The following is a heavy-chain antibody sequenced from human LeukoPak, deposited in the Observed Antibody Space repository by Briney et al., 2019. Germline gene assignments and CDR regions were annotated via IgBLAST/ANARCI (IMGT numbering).Heavy chain of an antibody. CDR3: ARALEQWLVPPLVDY. CDR1: GGSISSGGYY. J-gene: IGHJ4*02. D-gene: IGHD6-19*01. Sequence: SQTLSLTCTVSGGSISSGGYYWSWIRQHPGKGLEWIGYIYYSGSTYYNPSLKSRVTISVDTSKNQFSLKLSSVTAADTAVYYCARALEQWLVPPLVDYWGQGTLVTVSS. V-gene: IGHV4-31*03. CDR2: IYYSGST.